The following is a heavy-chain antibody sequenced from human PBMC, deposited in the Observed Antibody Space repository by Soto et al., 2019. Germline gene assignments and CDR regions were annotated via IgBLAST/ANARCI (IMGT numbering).Heavy chain of an antibody. Sequence: GGSLRLSCAASGITFRTYWMSWVRQAPGKGLEWVADIKQDGSEEYYVDSVKGRFTISRDNARNSLYLQMNSLRAEDTAVYYCARDRFGCSSSSCYIYFDYWGQGTLVTVSS. CDR3: ARDRFGCSSSSCYIYFDY. CDR2: IKQDGSEE. CDR1: GITFRTYW. V-gene: IGHV3-7*05. J-gene: IGHJ4*02. D-gene: IGHD2-15*01.